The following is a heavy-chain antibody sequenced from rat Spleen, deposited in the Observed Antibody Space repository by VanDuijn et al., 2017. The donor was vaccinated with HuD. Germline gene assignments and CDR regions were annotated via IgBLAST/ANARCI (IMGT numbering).Heavy chain of an antibody. CDR2: ITHIGATS. Sequence: EVQLVESGGGLVQPGRSLKLSCAASGFTFNNYWMTWIRQAPGKGLEWVATITHIGATSYYPDSVKGRFTISRDDAKSTLYLQMDSLRSDDTAIYYCTTGGDILWPPYFDYWGQGVKVTVSS. D-gene: IGHD1-9*01. V-gene: IGHV5-31*01. J-gene: IGHJ2*01. CDR1: GFTFNNYW. CDR3: TTGGDILWPPYFDY.